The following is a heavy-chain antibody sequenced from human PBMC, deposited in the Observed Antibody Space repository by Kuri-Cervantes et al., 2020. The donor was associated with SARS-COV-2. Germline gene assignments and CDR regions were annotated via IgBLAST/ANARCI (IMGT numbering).Heavy chain of an antibody. D-gene: IGHD1-26*01. V-gene: IGHV3-30-3*01. CDR2: ISYDGSNK. CDR1: GFTFSSYA. Sequence: GESLKISCAASGFTFSSYAMHWVRQAPGKGLEWVAVISYDGSNKHYADSVKGRFTISRDNSKNTLYLQMNSLRAEDTAVYYCARLEATNYFDYWGQGTLVTVSS. J-gene: IGHJ4*02. CDR3: ARLEATNYFDY.